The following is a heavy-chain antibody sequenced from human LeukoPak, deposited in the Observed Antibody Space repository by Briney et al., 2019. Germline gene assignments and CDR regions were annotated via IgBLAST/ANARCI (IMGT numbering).Heavy chain of an antibody. CDR2: ISAYNGNT. V-gene: IGHV1-18*01. J-gene: IGHJ4*02. CDR3: ERDECSSTSCYAGGY. Sequence: ASVKVSCKASGYTFTSYGISWVRQAPGQGLEWMGWISAYNGNTNYAQKLQGRVTMTTDTSTSTAYMELRSLISDDTAVYYCERDECSSTSCYAGGYWGQGTLVTVSS. CDR1: GYTFTSYG. D-gene: IGHD2-2*01.